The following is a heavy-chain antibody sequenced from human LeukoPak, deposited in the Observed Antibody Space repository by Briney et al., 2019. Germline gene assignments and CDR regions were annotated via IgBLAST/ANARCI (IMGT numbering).Heavy chain of an antibody. D-gene: IGHD6-19*01. V-gene: IGHV3-33*01. CDR3: SRAYVVAVAGDLTFDI. CDR2: IWYDGSNK. CDR1: GFTFSSYG. Sequence: GGSLRLSCAASGFTFSSYGMHWVRQAPGKGLEWVAVIWYDGSNKYYADSVKGRFTISRDNSKNTPYLQKNSLRTEDTAVYYCSRAYVVAVAGDLTFDIWGQGTMVTVSS. J-gene: IGHJ3*02.